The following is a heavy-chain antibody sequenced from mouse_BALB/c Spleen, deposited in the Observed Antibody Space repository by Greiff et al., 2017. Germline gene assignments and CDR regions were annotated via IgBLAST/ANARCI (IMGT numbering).Heavy chain of an antibody. CDR1: GFNIKDTY. D-gene: IGHD3-2*02. J-gene: IGHJ3*01. CDR2: IDTANGNT. Sequence: EVQLQQSGAELVKPGASVKLSCTASGFNIKDTYMHWVKQSPEQGLEWIGRIDTANGNTKYDPKFQGKATITADTSSNTAYLQLISLTSEDTAVYYCARSGGLAYWGQGTLVTVSA. V-gene: IGHV14-3*02. CDR3: ARSGGLAY.